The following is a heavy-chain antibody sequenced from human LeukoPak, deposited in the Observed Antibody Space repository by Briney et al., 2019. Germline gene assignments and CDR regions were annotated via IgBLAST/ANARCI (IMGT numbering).Heavy chain of an antibody. CDR2: ISWNSGSI. CDR3: AKARVMVYYYYGMDV. J-gene: IGHJ6*02. Sequence: PGRSLRLSCAASGFTFDDYAMHWVRQAPGKGLEWVSGISWNSGSIGYADSVKGRFTISRDNAKDSLYLQMNSLRAEDTALYYCAKARVMVYYYYGMDVWGQGTTVTVSS. CDR1: GFTFDDYA. D-gene: IGHD2-8*01. V-gene: IGHV3-9*01.